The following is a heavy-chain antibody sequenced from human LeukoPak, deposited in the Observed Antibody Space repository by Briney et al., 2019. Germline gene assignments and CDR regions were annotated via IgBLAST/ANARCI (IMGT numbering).Heavy chain of an antibody. D-gene: IGHD3-22*01. J-gene: IGHJ4*02. CDR3: ARVLHYYDSSGYSY. V-gene: IGHV1-69*05. Sequence: SVKVSCKASGGTFSNYAISWVRQAPGQGLEWLGRIIPIFGTANYAQKFQGRVTISTDESTTTAYMELSSLRSDDTAVYYCARVLHYYDSSGYSYWGQGTLVTVSS. CDR1: GGTFSNYA. CDR2: IIPIFGTA.